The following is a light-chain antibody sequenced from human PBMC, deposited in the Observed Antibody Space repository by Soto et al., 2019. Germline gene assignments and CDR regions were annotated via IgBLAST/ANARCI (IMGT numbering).Light chain of an antibody. CDR3: QQRSDWPST. CDR2: DAS. CDR1: QSVSSY. V-gene: IGKV3-11*01. Sequence: EIVLTQSPATLSLSPVERATLSCRASQSVSSYLAWYQQKPGQAPRLLIYDASSRATGITARFSGSGSGTDFTLPISSLEPEDFAVYYCQQRSDWPSTFGGGTKVEI. J-gene: IGKJ4*01.